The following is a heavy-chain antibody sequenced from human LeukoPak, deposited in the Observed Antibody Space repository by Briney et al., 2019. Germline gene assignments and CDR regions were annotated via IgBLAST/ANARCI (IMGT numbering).Heavy chain of an antibody. J-gene: IGHJ4*02. CDR2: ISSSTIYI. CDR3: ARGPRGNWNYPPYDY. V-gene: IGHV3-21*01. D-gene: IGHD1-7*01. CDR1: GFIFSSYS. Sequence: GGSLRLSCAASGFIFSSYSMNWVRQAPGKGLEWVSSISSSTIYIYYADSVKGRFTISRDNAKNSLYLQMNSLRAEDTAVYYCARGPRGNWNYPPYDYWGQGTLVTVSS.